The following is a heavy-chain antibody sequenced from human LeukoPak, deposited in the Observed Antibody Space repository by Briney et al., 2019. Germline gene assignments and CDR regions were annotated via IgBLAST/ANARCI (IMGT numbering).Heavy chain of an antibody. Sequence: GGSLRLSCAASGFTFSNYAMHWVRQAPGKGLEWVAVISYDGSIKYYADSVKGRFTISRDNSRNTLYPQMNSLRAEDTAVYYCARVPKNYYDSSGSYWGQGTLVTVSS. CDR2: ISYDGSIK. J-gene: IGHJ4*02. V-gene: IGHV3-30-3*01. CDR3: ARVPKNYYDSSGSY. CDR1: GFTFSNYA. D-gene: IGHD3-22*01.